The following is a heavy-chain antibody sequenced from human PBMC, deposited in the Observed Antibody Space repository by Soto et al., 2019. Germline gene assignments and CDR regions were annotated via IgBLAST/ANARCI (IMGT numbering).Heavy chain of an antibody. D-gene: IGHD3-10*01. CDR3: AKERFRVYYGSGRPNWFDP. V-gene: IGHV3-30*18. CDR1: GFTFSSYG. Sequence: GGSLRLSCAASGFTFSSYGMHWVRQAPGKGLEWVAVISYDGSNKYYADSVKGRFTISRDNSKNTLYLQMNSLRAEDTAVYYCAKERFRVYYGSGRPNWFDPWGQGTLVTVSS. J-gene: IGHJ5*02. CDR2: ISYDGSNK.